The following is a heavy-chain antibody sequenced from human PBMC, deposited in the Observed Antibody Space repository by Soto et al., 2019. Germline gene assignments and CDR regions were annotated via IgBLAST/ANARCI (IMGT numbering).Heavy chain of an antibody. CDR1: GGSISSCGYS. Sequence: SETLSLTCAVSGGSISSCGYSWSWMRPRPGLGWVGIGYIYRSRSTYYNPSIKSRVTISVDRSKNQFSLNLSSVTATDTAVDYCACPIVVAPVSYAIDVWGQGTTVTVSS. J-gene: IGHJ6*02. CDR3: ACPIVVAPVSYAIDV. V-gene: IGHV4-30-2*01. D-gene: IGHD3-22*01. CDR2: IYRSRST.